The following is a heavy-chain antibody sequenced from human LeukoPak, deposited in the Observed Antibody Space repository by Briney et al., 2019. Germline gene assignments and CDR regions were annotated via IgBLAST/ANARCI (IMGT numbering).Heavy chain of an antibody. CDR1: GGSFCGYY. V-gene: IGHV4-34*01. CDR3: ARKRGYSGYDLDY. D-gene: IGHD5-12*01. CDR2: INHSGST. Sequence: PSETLSLTCAAYGGSFCGYYWSWIRQPPGKGLEWIGEINHSGSTNYNPSLKSRVTISVDTSKNQFSLKLSSVTAADTAVYYCARKRGYSGYDLDYWGQGTLVTVSS. J-gene: IGHJ4*02.